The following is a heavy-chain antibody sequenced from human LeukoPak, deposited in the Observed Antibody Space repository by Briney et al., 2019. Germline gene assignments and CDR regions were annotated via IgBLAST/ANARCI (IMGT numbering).Heavy chain of an antibody. J-gene: IGHJ3*02. D-gene: IGHD3-3*01. CDR3: ARGLHNYDFWSGHDAFDI. Sequence: SETLPLTCAVSGYSISSGFYWGCIRQPPGKGLEWIGRIYTSGSTNYNPSLKSRVTISVDTSKNQFSLKLSSVTAADTAVYYCARGLHNYDFWSGHDAFDIWGQGTMVTVYS. CDR1: GYSISSGFY. CDR2: IYTSGST. V-gene: IGHV4-38-2*01.